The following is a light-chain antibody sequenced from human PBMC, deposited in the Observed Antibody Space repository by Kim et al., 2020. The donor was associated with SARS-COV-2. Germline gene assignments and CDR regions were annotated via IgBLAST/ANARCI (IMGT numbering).Light chain of an antibody. J-gene: IGLJ2*01. CDR2: QDT. Sequence: SPGQTASITCSGDKLVDKYACWYQQKPGQSPVLVIYQDTKRPSGIPERFSGSNSGNTATLTISGTQAMDEADYYCQAWDSSTFYVVFGGGTQLTVL. CDR3: QAWDSSTFYVV. CDR1: KLVDKY. V-gene: IGLV3-1*01.